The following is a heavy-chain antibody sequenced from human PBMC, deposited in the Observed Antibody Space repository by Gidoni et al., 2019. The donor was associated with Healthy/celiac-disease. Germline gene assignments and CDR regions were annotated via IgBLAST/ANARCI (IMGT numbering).Heavy chain of an antibody. CDR1: GRSFSAYY. CDR3: ARDGYYYDSSGYHHAFEI. V-gene: IGHV4-34*01. D-gene: IGHD3-22*01. Sequence: QVQLQPWGAGLLKPSATLSLTCAVYGRSFSAYYWSWIRQPPGKGLEWIGEINHSGSTNYNPSIKSRVTISVETSKNQFSLKLSAVTAADTAVYYCARDGYYYDSSGYHHAFEIWGQGTMVTVSS. CDR2: INHSGST. J-gene: IGHJ3*02.